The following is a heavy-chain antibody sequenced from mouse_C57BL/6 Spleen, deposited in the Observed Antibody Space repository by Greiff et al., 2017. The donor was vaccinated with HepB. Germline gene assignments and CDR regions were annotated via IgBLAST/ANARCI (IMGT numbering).Heavy chain of an antibody. V-gene: IGHV14-2*01. CDR3: ARRRRDYAMYY. J-gene: IGHJ4*01. Sequence: VHVKQSGAELVKPGASVKLSCTASGFNIKDYYMHWVKQRPEQGLEWIGRIDPEDGETKYAPKFQGKATITADTSSNTAYLQLSSLTAEDTAVYYCARRRRDYAMYYWGQGTTVTVSS. CDR1: GFNIKDYY. CDR2: IDPEDGET.